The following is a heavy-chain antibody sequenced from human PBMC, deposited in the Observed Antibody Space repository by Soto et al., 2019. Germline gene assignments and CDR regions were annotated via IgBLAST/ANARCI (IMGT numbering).Heavy chain of an antibody. CDR1: GFTFSTYA. CDR2: ISGSGGST. J-gene: IGHJ4*02. Sequence: EVQLLESGGGLVQPGGSLRLSCAASGFTFSTYAMSWVRQAPGKGLEWVSAISGSGGSTYYADSVKGRFTISRDNSKNTLYLQMNSLRAEDTAVYYCAKDPRIGIAVAGVFDYWGQGTLFTVSS. V-gene: IGHV3-23*01. CDR3: AKDPRIGIAVAGVFDY. D-gene: IGHD6-19*01.